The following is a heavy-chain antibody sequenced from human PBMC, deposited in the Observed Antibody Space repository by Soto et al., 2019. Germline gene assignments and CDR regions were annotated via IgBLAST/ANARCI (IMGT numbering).Heavy chain of an antibody. CDR2: IYYSGMT. CDR3: ARHGYYYDSTDYYYFV. Sequence: PSETLSLTCTVSGGSISSTNHYWGWIRQPPGKGLEWIGDIYYSGMTRYNPSLKSRVTISVDTSMNQFSLKMSSVTAADTAVYYCARHGYYYDSTDYYYFVWGQGTVVTVSS. D-gene: IGHD3-22*01. J-gene: IGHJ4*02. CDR1: GGSISSTNHY. V-gene: IGHV4-39*01.